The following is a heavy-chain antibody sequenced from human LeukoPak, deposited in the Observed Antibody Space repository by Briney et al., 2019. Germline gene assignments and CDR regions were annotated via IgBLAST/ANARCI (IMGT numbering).Heavy chain of an antibody. CDR1: GYTFTGYY. CDR2: INPNSGGT. D-gene: IGHD6-19*01. CDR3: ATGRFRPRYSSGWYGDYFDY. V-gene: IGHV1-2*02. J-gene: IGHJ4*02. Sequence: ASVKVSCKASGYTFTGYYMHWVRQAPGQGLEWMGWINPNSGGTNYAQKFQGRVTMTRDTSISTAYMELSSLRSEDTAVYYCATGRFRPRYSSGWYGDYFDYWGQGTLVTVSS.